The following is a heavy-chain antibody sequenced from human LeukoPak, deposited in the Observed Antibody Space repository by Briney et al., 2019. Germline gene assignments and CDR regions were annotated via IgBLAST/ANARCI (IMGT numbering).Heavy chain of an antibody. CDR2: IYYSGST. V-gene: IGHV4-61*01. CDR3: AREGLYGDYVWSLDY. CDR1: GGSVSSGSYY. D-gene: IGHD4-17*01. J-gene: IGHJ4*02. Sequence: PSETLSLTCTVSGGSVSSGSYYWSWIRQPPGKGLEWIGYIYYSGSTNHNPSLKSRVTISVDTSTNQFSLKLSSVTAADTAVYYCAREGLYGDYVWSLDYWGQGTLVTVSS.